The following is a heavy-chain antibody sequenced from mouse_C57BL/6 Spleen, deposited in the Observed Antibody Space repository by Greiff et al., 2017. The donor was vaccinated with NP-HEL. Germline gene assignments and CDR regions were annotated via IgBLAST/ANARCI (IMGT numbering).Heavy chain of an antibody. CDR2: ISYDGSN. CDR3: ARRGSNYVDY. V-gene: IGHV3-6*01. Sequence: EVQLQQSGPGLVKPSQSLSLTCSVTGYSITSGYYWNWIRQFPGNKLEWMGYISYDGSNNYNPSLKNRISITRDTSKNQFFLKLNSVTTEDTATYYCARRGSNYVDYWGQGTTLTVSS. D-gene: IGHD5-1*01. J-gene: IGHJ2*01. CDR1: GYSITSGYY.